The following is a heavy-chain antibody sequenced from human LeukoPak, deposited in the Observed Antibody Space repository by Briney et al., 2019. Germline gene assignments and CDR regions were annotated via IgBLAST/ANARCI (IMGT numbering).Heavy chain of an antibody. CDR1: GYTFTGYY. J-gene: IGHJ6*02. CDR3: ARVAQAAAGSYYYYYGMDV. D-gene: IGHD6-13*01. CDR2: INPNSGGT. Sequence: ASVKVSCKASGYTFTGYYMHWVRQAPGQGLEWMGWINPNSGGTNYAQKFQGRVTMTGDTSISTAYMELSRLRSDDTAVYYCARVAQAAAGSYYYYYGMDVWGQGTTVTVSS. V-gene: IGHV1-2*02.